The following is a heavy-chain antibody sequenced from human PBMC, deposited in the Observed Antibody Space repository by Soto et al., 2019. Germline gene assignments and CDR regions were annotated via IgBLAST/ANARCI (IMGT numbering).Heavy chain of an antibody. D-gene: IGHD6-19*01. CDR1: GFSLSTSGLG. J-gene: IGHJ4*02. V-gene: IGHV2-5*01. CDR2: IYWNDDK. CDR3: AHRHSGWYLFDS. Sequence: QITLKESGPTLVRPTQTLTLTCTFSGFSLSTSGLGVGLIRQRPAKDLEWLALIYWNDDKRSGPSLTARLTITKDTSKNHVVLTMTNMDPVDTATYYCAHRHSGWYLFDSWVQGTLVAVSS.